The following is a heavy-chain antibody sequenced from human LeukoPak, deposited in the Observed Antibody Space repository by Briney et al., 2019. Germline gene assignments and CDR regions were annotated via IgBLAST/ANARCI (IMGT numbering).Heavy chain of an antibody. D-gene: IGHD1-26*01. CDR2: LYYMRGA. CDR1: GGSISGYY. V-gene: IGHV4-59*12. J-gene: IGHJ4*02. CDR3: ARSWAGMYYPFYYFDF. Sequence: SETLSLTCTFSGGSISGYYWNWSRQPPGRGVEWIGNLYYMRGAWYKSSLKSRVTTSVDTSRNEFSLTLDSVTAADTAVYYCARSWAGMYYPFYYFDFWGQGTLVSVSS.